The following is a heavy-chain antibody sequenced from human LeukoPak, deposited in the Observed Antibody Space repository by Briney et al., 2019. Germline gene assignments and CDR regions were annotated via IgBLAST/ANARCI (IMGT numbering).Heavy chain of an antibody. CDR3: AKDFGSS. J-gene: IGHJ4*02. Sequence: TGGSLRLSCAASGFTFDDYAMHWVRQAPGKGLEWVSGISWNSGSIGYADSVKGRFTISRDNAKNSLYLQMNSLRAEDTALYYCAKDFGSSWGQGTLVTVSS. CDR1: GFTFDDYA. V-gene: IGHV3-9*01. CDR2: ISWNSGSI. D-gene: IGHD6-13*01.